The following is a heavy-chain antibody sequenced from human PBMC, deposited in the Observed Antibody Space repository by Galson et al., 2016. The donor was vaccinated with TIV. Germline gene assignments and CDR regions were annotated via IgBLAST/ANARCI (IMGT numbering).Heavy chain of an antibody. V-gene: IGHV1-69*13. CDR2: IIPLFGSA. Sequence: SVKVSCKASGGSFSSYVFNWVRQAPGQGLEWMGNIIPLFGSANYAQKFQGRVTINADESTSTAYMELSRLRSEETAIYYRATDRNTAMDTYYYYYGVDVWGQGTTVTVSS. D-gene: IGHD5-18*01. CDR3: ATDRNTAMDTYYYYYGVDV. CDR1: GGSFSSYV. J-gene: IGHJ6*02.